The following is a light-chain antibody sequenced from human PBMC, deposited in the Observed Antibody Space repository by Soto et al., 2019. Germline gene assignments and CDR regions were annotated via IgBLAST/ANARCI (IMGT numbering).Light chain of an antibody. CDR3: MQALQTPVT. CDR2: LGS. V-gene: IGKV2-28*01. J-gene: IGKJ4*01. Sequence: DIVMTQSPLSLPVTPGEPASISCRSSQSLLHSNGYNYLDWYLQKPGQSPQLLIYLGSNRASGVSDRFSGSVSGTDFTLKISRVEAEDVGVYYCMQALQTPVTFGGGTKVESK. CDR1: QSLLHSNGYNY.